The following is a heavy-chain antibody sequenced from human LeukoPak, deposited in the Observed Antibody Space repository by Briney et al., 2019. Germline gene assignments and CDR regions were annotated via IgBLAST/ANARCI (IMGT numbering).Heavy chain of an antibody. V-gene: IGHV3-9*01. CDR1: GFTFDDYA. J-gene: IGHJ4*02. D-gene: IGHD6-19*01. Sequence: GRSLRLSCAASGFTFDDYAMHWVRQAPGKGLERVSGISWNSGSIGYTDSVKGRFTISRDNAKNSLYLQMNSLRAEDTALYYCAKDASPGYSSGLNDYWGQGTLITVTS. CDR3: AKDASPGYSSGLNDY. CDR2: ISWNSGSI.